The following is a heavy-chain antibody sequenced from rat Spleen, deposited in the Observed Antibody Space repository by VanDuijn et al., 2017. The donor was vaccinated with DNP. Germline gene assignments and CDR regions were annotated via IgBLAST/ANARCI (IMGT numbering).Heavy chain of an antibody. D-gene: IGHD1-6*01. CDR1: GFTFSNYD. CDR3: TTGRVYRDGDTHLFDY. Sequence: EVQLVESGGGLVQPGKSLKLSCTGSGFTFSNYDMAWVRQAPKRGLEWVATISSGGDSAYYRDSVKGRFTLSRDNARRTLSLQMDSLTSEDTATYFCTTGRVYRDGDTHLFDYWGQGAMVTVSS. J-gene: IGHJ2*01. V-gene: IGHV5-27*01. CDR2: ISSGGDSA.